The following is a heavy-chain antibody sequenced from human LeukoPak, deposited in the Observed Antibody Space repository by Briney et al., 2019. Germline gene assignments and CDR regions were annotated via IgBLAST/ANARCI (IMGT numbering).Heavy chain of an antibody. CDR2: ISPSGSVM. J-gene: IGHJ3*02. D-gene: IGHD2-15*01. Sequence: PGGSLRLSCAASGFTFNSYDMVWVRQAPGKGLEWVSYISPSGSVMSYSDSVKGRFTVSRDNAKNLMYLQMGSLRAEDTAVYYCARNGGGLGIWGQGTMVTVSS. CDR1: GFTFNSYD. CDR3: ARNGGGLGI. V-gene: IGHV3-48*03.